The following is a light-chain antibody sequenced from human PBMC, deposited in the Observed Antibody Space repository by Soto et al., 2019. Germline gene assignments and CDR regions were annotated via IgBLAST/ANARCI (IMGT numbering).Light chain of an antibody. J-gene: IGKJ3*01. CDR2: GAS. Sequence: EIVLTQSPGTLSLSPGERATLSCRASQSISSSYLAWYQQKPGQAPRLLVYGASSRATGIPDRLSGSGPGTDFTLTISRLEPEDFAVYYCQPYGSSRFPFCPGTKVDIK. CDR3: QPYGSSRFP. V-gene: IGKV3-20*01. CDR1: QSISSSY.